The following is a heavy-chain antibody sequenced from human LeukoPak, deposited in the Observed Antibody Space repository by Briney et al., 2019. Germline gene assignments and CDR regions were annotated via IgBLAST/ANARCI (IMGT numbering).Heavy chain of an antibody. CDR2: VNSGGRFT. CDR3: VRSDCFDN. V-gene: IGHV3-74*03. CDR1: GFSFSNYG. Sequence: GGSLRLSCAASGFSFSNYGMHWVRQAPGKGLVWVSRVNSGGRFTKYADSVKGRFTISRDNAKNTLYLQMNSLRAGDTAMYYCVRSDCFDNWGRGTLVSVSS. J-gene: IGHJ5*02.